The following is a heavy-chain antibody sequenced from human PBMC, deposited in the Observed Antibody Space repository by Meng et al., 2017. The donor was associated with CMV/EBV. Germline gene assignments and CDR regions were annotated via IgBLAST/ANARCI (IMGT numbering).Heavy chain of an antibody. CDR3: ARDTLGRGMDV. CDR2: INHSGST. J-gene: IGHJ6*02. D-gene: IGHD1-26*01. CDR1: GGSFSGYY. V-gene: IGHV4-34*01. Sequence: ETLSLTCAVYGGSFSGYYWSWIRQPPGKGLEWIGEINHSGSTNYNPSLKSRVTISVDTSKNQFSLKLSSVTAADTAVYYCARDTLGRGMDVWGQGTTVTVSS.